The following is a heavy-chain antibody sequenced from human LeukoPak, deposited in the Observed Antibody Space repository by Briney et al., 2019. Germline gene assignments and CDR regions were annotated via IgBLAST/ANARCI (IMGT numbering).Heavy chain of an antibody. CDR2: ISYDGSNK. CDR1: GSTISSYV. Sequence: PGESLRLSCAASGSTISSYVMSWVRQAPGKGLEWVAVISYDGSNKYYADSVKGRFTISRDNSKNTLYLQMNSLRAEDTAVYYCARDTRPTAQGVAVAGTLDYWGQGTLVTVSS. J-gene: IGHJ4*02. V-gene: IGHV3-30-3*01. CDR3: ARDTRPTAQGVAVAGTLDY. D-gene: IGHD6-19*01.